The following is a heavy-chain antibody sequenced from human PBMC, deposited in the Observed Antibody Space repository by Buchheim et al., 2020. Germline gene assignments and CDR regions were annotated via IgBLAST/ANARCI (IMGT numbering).Heavy chain of an antibody. D-gene: IGHD1-20*01. Sequence: EVQLVESGGGLVQPGGSLRLSYAASGFTFSSYWMSWVRQAPGKGLEWVANIKQDGSEKYYVDSVKGRFTISRDNAKNSLYLQMNSLRAEDTVVYYCARLSYNWNDCDYFDYWGQGTL. CDR3: ARLSYNWNDCDYFDY. CDR2: IKQDGSEK. J-gene: IGHJ4*02. CDR1: GFTFSSYW. V-gene: IGHV3-7*01.